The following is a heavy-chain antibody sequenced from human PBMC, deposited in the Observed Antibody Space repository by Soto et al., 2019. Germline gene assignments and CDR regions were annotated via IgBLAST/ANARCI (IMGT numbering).Heavy chain of an antibody. CDR2: INPNSGGT. CDR1: GYTFTDYY. D-gene: IGHD1-7*01. V-gene: IGHV1-2*02. CDR3: ARKLELRGSYYYYYDMDV. J-gene: IGHJ6*02. Sequence: ASVKVSCKASGYTFTDYYMHWVRQAPGQGLEWMGWINPNSGGTNYAQKFQGRVTMTRDTSISTAYMELSRLRSDDTAVYYCARKLELRGSYYYYYDMDVWGQGTTVTVS.